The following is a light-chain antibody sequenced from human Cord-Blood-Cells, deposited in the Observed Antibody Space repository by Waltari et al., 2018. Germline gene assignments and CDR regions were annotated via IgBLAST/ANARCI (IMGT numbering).Light chain of an antibody. Sequence: EIVLTQSPGTLSLSPGERATLSCRASQSVSRSYLAWYQQKPGQAPSLLIYGASSRATGIPDRFSGSGSGTDFTLTISRLEPQDFSVYYCQQYGSSPLTFGGVTKVEIK. V-gene: IGKV3-20*01. J-gene: IGKJ4*01. CDR1: QSVSRSY. CDR2: GAS. CDR3: QQYGSSPLT.